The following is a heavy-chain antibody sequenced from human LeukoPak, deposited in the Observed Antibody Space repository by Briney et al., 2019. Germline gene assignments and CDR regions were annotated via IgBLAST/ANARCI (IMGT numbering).Heavy chain of an antibody. D-gene: IGHD2-21*02. CDR1: GFTFSSYG. CDR2: ISYDGSNK. CDR3: AKEDCGGDCYSVYYFDY. Sequence: PGRSLRLSCAASGFTFSSYGMHWVRQAPGKGLEWVAVISYDGSNKYYADSVKGRFTISRDNSKNTLYLQMNSLRVEDTAVYYCAKEDCGGDCYSVYYFDYWGQGTLVTVSS. J-gene: IGHJ4*02. V-gene: IGHV3-30*18.